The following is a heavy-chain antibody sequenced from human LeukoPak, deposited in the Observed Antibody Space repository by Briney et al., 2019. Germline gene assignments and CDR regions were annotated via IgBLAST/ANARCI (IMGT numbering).Heavy chain of an antibody. CDR1: GFTFSSYW. CDR3: ASGSGSGLFDH. J-gene: IGHJ4*02. V-gene: IGHV3-74*01. CDR2: INSDGSSK. D-gene: IGHD3-10*01. Sequence: PGGSLRLSCAAAGFTFSSYWMHWVRQAPGKGLVWVSRINSDGSSKSYADSVKGRITNSRDNAKNTLYLQMNSLRAEDTAVYYCASGSGSGLFDHWGQGTLVTVSS.